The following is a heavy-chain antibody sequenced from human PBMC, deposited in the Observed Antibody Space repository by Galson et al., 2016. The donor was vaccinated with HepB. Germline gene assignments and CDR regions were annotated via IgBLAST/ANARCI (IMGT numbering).Heavy chain of an antibody. CDR2: IYPDDSDT. CDR3: ARTYSSGWYAGFHY. CDR1: GYKFTNYW. D-gene: IGHD6-13*01. J-gene: IGHJ4*02. Sequence: QSGAEVKKPGESLKISCKGSGYKFTNYWIGWVRQMPGKGLEWMGIIYPDDSDTRYSPSFQGQVTISADKSISAAYLHWGSLKASDTAIYYCARTYSSGWYAGFHYWGQGTRVTVSS. V-gene: IGHV5-51*01.